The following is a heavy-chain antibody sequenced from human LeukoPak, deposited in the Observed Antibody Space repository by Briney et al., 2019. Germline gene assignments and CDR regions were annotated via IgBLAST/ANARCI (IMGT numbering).Heavy chain of an antibody. V-gene: IGHV3-53*01. CDR2: VYSGGST. J-gene: IGHJ4*02. CDR3: ARDRSAFDY. CDR1: GFTVSSKH. Sequence: GGSLRLSCAASGFTVSSKHMTWVRQAPGKGLEWVSVVYSGGSTYYADSVKGRFTISRDNSKNTLYLQMNSLRAEDTAVYYCARDRSAFDYWGQGTLVTVSS.